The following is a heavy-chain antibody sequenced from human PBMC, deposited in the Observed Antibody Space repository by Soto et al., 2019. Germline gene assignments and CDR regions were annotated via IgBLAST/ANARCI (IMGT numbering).Heavy chain of an antibody. V-gene: IGHV3-30*18. CDR3: AKDQSVGLHKHYGMDV. CDR1: GFTFSSYG. Sequence: QVQLVESGGGVVQPGRSLRLSCAASGFTFSSYGMHWVRRAPGKGLDWVAVIFNDGSGKHYTDSVKGRFTISRDNSKNTLFLQMDSLTTEGTAVYYCAKDQSVGLHKHYGMDVWGQGTTVTVSS. D-gene: IGHD5-12*01. J-gene: IGHJ6*02. CDR2: IFNDGSGK.